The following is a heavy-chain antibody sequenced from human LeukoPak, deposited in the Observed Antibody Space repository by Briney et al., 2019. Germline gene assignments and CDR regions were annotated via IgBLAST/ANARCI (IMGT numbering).Heavy chain of an antibody. CDR3: AREVGASEFDY. D-gene: IGHD1-26*01. CDR1: GFTFSSYA. J-gene: IGHJ4*02. Sequence: QSGGSLRLSCAASGFTFSSYAMSWVRQAPGKGLEWVSAISGSGGSTYYADSVKGRFTISRDNAKNSLYLQMNSLRAEDTAVYYCAREVGASEFDYWGQGTLVTVSS. V-gene: IGHV3-23*01. CDR2: ISGSGGST.